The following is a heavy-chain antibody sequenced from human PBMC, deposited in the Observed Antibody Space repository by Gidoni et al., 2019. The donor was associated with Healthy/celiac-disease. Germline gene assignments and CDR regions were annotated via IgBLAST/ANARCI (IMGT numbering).Heavy chain of an antibody. CDR1: GFTFRSYA. V-gene: IGHV3-23*01. CDR3: AKGDGVLRYFDWLGIDY. Sequence: EVQLLESGGGLVQPGGSLRLSCAASGFTFRSYAMSWVRQAPGKGLEWVSAISGSGGSTYYADSVKGRFTISRDNSKNTLYLQMNSLRAEDTAVYYCAKGDGVLRYFDWLGIDYWGQGTLVTVSS. J-gene: IGHJ4*02. D-gene: IGHD3-9*01. CDR2: ISGSGGST.